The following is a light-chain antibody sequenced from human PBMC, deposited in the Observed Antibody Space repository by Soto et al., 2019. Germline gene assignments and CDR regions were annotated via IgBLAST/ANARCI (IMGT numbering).Light chain of an antibody. CDR2: GAS. Sequence: EIVMTQSPATLSVSPGERATLSCRASQSVSSNFAWYQQQPGQAPRLLIYGASTRATGIPARFSGSGSGTEVTLTISSLQSEDVAVYYCQQYNNWPPFTFGPGTKVDIK. CDR3: QQYNNWPPFT. J-gene: IGKJ3*01. V-gene: IGKV3-15*01. CDR1: QSVSSN.